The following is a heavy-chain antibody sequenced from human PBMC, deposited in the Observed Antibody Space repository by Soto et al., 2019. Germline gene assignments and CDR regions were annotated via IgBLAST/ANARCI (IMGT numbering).Heavy chain of an antibody. J-gene: IGHJ4*02. D-gene: IGHD2-21*02. Sequence: SETLSLTCAVYGGSFSGTYWSWFRQPPGKGLEWIGEINHSGTTNYNPSLKSRVTISVDTSKNQFSLKLSSVTAADTAVYYCARTVATAYFDYWGQGTLVTVSS. CDR2: INHSGTT. CDR3: ARTVATAYFDY. CDR1: GGSFSGTY. V-gene: IGHV4-34*01.